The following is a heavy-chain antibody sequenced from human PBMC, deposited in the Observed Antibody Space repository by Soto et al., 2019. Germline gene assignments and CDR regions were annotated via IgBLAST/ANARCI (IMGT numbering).Heavy chain of an antibody. V-gene: IGHV4-39*01. CDR3: ATIPATTILTDY. D-gene: IGHD2-2*02. Sequence: QLQLQESGPGLVKPSETLSLTCTVSGGPITSSYYWGWISQPPGKGLEWIGSSYSSVSTYYNPSLKSRVTISVDTSKNQFSPKLSSVTAADTAVYYCATIPATTILTDYWGQGTLVTASA. CDR2: SYSSVST. J-gene: IGHJ4*02. CDR1: GGPITSSYY.